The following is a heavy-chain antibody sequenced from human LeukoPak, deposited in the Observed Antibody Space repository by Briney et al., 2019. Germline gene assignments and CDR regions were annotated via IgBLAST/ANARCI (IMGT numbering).Heavy chain of an antibody. J-gene: IGHJ4*02. CDR3: ARDHMGDIVLDY. Sequence: SQTLSLTCAISGXSVSSNSSAWNWIRQSPSRGLECLGRTYYRSKWYSNYAVSVRSRITINPDTSKNQFSLQLNSVTPEDTAVYYCARDHMGDIVLDYWGQGTLVTVSS. CDR2: TYYRSKWYS. D-gene: IGHD5-12*01. CDR1: GXSVSSNSSA. V-gene: IGHV6-1*01.